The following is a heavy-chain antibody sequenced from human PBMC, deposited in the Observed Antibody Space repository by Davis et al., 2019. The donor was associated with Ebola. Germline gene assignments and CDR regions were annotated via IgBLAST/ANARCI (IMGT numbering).Heavy chain of an antibody. Sequence: GESLKISCTASGFTFSSYDIHWVRQAPGKGLQWVAVIWYDGSTKYYADSVKGRFTISRDNSKNTLYLQMNSLRAEDTAVYYCARDQYTSSSLDYWGQGTLVTVSS. J-gene: IGHJ4*02. D-gene: IGHD6-6*01. CDR3: ARDQYTSSSLDY. CDR1: GFTFSSYD. CDR2: IWYDGSTK. V-gene: IGHV3-33*01.